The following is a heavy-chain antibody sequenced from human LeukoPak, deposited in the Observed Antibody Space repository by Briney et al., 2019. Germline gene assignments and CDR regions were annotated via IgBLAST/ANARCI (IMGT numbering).Heavy chain of an antibody. CDR1: GFTLSSYA. J-gene: IGHJ4*02. CDR2: ISGSGGST. V-gene: IGHV3-23*01. CDR3: AKDRDYYGSGSLPDY. D-gene: IGHD3-10*01. Sequence: PGGSLRLSCAASGFTLSSYAMSWVRQAPGKGLEWVSAISGSGGSTYYADSVKGRFTISRDNSKNTLYLQITSLRAEDTAVYYCAKDRDYYGSGSLPDYWGQGTLVTVSS.